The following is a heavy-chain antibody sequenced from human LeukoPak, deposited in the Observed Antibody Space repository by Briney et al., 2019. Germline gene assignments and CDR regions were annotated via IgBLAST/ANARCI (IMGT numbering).Heavy chain of an antibody. CDR1: GFTFSSYW. V-gene: IGHV3-74*01. CDR2: INSDGSST. CDR3: ARDGSWLSGSYGDY. J-gene: IGHJ4*02. Sequence: PGGSLRLSCAASGFTFSSYWMHWVRQAPGKGLVWVSRINSDGSSTSYADSVKGRFTISRDDAKNTLYLQMNSLRAEGTGVCYCARDGSWLSGSYGDYWGQGTLVTVSS. D-gene: IGHD1-26*01.